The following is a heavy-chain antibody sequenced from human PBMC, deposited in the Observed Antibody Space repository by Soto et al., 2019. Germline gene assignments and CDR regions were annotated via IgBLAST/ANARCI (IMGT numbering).Heavy chain of an antibody. Sequence: TSETLSLTCTVSGGSSSSYYWSWIRQPPGKGLEWIGYIYYGGSTNYNPSLKSRVTISVDTSKNQFSLKLSSVTAADTAVYYCARGYCSGGSCYYYYYMDVWGKGTTVTVSS. CDR3: ARGYCSGGSCYYYYYMDV. D-gene: IGHD2-15*01. CDR1: GGSSSSYY. CDR2: IYYGGST. J-gene: IGHJ6*03. V-gene: IGHV4-59*01.